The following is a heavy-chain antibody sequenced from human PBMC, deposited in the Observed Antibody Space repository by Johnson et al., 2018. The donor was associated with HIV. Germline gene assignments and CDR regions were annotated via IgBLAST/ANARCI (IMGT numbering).Heavy chain of an antibody. CDR3: ARDLKSYYDSSGYFDAFDI. D-gene: IGHD3-22*01. Sequence: VQLVESGGGVVQPGRSLRLSCAASGFTFSNYDMHWVRQAPGKGPEWVSGINWNSGSRGYADSVKGRFTISRDNAKSSLYLQMNSLRAEDTALYYCARDLKSYYDSSGYFDAFDIWGQGTMVTVSS. CDR2: INWNSGSR. V-gene: IGHV3-9*01. CDR1: GFTFSNYD. J-gene: IGHJ3*02.